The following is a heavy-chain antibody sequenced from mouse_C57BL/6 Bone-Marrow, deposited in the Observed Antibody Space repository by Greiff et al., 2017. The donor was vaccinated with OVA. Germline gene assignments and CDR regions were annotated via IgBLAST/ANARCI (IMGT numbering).Heavy chain of an antibody. CDR3: ARSGGKGGDYFDY. D-gene: IGHD1-1*02. CDR1: GYTFTSYT. CDR2: INPSSGYT. V-gene: IGHV1-4*01. Sequence: VQLQQSGAELARPGASVKMSCQASGYTFTSYTMHWVKQRPGQGLEWICYINPSSGYTTYHQKFKGKAPFTAAKSSSTAYMQLSSLTSEDSAVYYCARSGGKGGDYFDYWGQGTTLTVSS. J-gene: IGHJ2*01.